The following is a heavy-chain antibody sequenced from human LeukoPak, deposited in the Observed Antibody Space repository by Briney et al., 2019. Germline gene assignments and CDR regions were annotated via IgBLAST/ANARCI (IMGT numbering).Heavy chain of an antibody. CDR1: GGSISSGGYY. Sequence: SQTLSLTCTVSGGSISSGGYYWSWIRQHPGKGLEWIGYIYYSGSTYYNPSLKSRVTISVDTSKNQFSLKLSSVTAADTAVYYCARAIVVVTALIDYWGQGTLVTVSS. V-gene: IGHV4-31*03. CDR2: IYYSGST. D-gene: IGHD2-21*02. J-gene: IGHJ4*02. CDR3: ARAIVVVTALIDY.